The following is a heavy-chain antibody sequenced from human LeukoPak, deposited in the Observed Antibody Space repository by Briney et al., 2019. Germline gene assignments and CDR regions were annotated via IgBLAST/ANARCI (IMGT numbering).Heavy chain of an antibody. J-gene: IGHJ3*01. V-gene: IGHV3-23*01. CDR1: GFTFSAAA. CDR3: AKDIQLST. Sequence: GGSLRLSCAASGFTFSAAAMTWVRQPPGKGLEWVSLIGASGESTYYADSVKGRFTISRDNSKNTLSLQMNSLRVEDTAMYFCAKDIQLSTWGLGTMVTVSS. D-gene: IGHD5-24*01. CDR2: IGASGEST.